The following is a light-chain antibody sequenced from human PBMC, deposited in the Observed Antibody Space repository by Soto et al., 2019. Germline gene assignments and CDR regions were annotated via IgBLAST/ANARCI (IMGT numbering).Light chain of an antibody. CDR3: QQSYSIPVT. V-gene: IGKV1-39*01. CDR2: AAS. CDR1: QGISSY. Sequence: DIQLTQSPSFLSASVGDRVTITCRASQGISSYLNWYQQKPGKAPKLLIHAASSLERGVPSRFSGSGSGTDFTLTISSLQPEDSATYYCQQSYSIPVTFGQGTKVDIK. J-gene: IGKJ2*01.